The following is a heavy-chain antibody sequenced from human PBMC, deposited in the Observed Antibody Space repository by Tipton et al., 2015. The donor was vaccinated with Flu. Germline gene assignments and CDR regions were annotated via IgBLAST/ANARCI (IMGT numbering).Heavy chain of an antibody. V-gene: IGHV3-23*01. CDR1: GFTFSAYA. Sequence: SLRLSCAASGFTFSAYAMTWVRQAPGKGLEWVSAISGSGDGTYYADSVKGRFTISRDNSKNTMYLQMNNLRAEDTAVYYCAKDPVGGYVLWRCGGSWGQGTLVTVSS. CDR2: ISGSGDGT. D-gene: IGHD3-3*01. J-gene: IGHJ5*02. CDR3: AKDPVGGYVLWRCGGS.